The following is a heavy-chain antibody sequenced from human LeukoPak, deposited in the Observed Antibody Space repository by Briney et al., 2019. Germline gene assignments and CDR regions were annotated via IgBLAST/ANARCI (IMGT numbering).Heavy chain of an antibody. CDR2: ISWNSGSI. CDR3: AKDSGVLSSESDAFDI. CDR1: GFTFGDYA. J-gene: IGHJ3*02. V-gene: IGHV3-9*01. D-gene: IGHD2-8*01. Sequence: GRSLRLSCAASGFTFGDYAMHWVRQAPGKGLEWVPGISWNSGSIGYADSVKGRFTISRDNAKNSLYLQMNSLRAEDTALYYCAKDSGVLSSESDAFDIWGQGTMVTVSS.